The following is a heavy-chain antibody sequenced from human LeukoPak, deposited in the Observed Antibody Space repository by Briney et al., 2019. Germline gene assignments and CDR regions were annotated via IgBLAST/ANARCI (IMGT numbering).Heavy chain of an antibody. CDR1: GFTFSSYA. CDR3: AKEGRYCSSTTCYQYFDY. V-gene: IGHV3-23*01. CDR2: ISGSGDKT. D-gene: IGHD2-2*01. J-gene: IGHJ4*02. Sequence: GGSLRLSCAASGFTFSSYAMSWVRQAPGKGLEWVSSISGSGDKTNYADSVKGRFTISRDNSKNTLYLQMNSLRAEDTAVYYCAKEGRYCSSTTCYQYFDYWGQGTLVTVSS.